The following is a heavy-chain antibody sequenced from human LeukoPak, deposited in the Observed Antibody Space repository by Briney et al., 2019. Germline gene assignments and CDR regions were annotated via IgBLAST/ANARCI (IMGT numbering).Heavy chain of an antibody. Sequence: GGSLRLSCAASGFNFIDYTMNWVRQAPGKGPEWVSSITSTGRYIFYADSLKGRFTISRDNAKKSLYLQMNSLRAEDTAVYYCARLRNVGGNPHPFNVWGQGTTVTVSS. V-gene: IGHV3-21*01. J-gene: IGHJ3*01. D-gene: IGHD4-23*01. CDR2: ITSTGRYI. CDR1: GFNFIDYT. CDR3: ARLRNVGGNPHPFNV.